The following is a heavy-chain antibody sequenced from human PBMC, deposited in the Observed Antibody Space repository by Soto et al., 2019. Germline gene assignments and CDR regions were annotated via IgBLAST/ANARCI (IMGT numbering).Heavy chain of an antibody. CDR3: ARAGIMITFGGVIVDYYYYYGMDV. CDR1: GGSISSGGYY. Sequence: KTSETLSLTCTVSGGSISSGGYYWSWIRQHPGKGLEWIGYIYYSGSTYYNPSLKSRVTISVDTSKNQFSLKLSPVTAADTAVYYCARAGIMITFGGVIVDYYYYYGMDVWGQGTTVTVSS. D-gene: IGHD3-16*02. J-gene: IGHJ6*02. CDR2: IYYSGST. V-gene: IGHV4-31*03.